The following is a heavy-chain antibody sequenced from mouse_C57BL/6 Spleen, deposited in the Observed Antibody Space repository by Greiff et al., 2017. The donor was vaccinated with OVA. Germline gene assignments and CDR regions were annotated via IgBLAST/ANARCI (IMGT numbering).Heavy chain of an antibody. D-gene: IGHD3-2*02. CDR1: GYTFTSYW. Sequence: QVQLQQPGAELVKPGASVKLSCKASGYTFTSYWMQWVKQRPGQGLEWIGEIDPSDSYTNYNQKFKGKATLTVDTSSSTAYMQLSSLTSEDSAVYYCATSSSGYGGFAYWGQGTLVTVSA. CDR3: ATSSSGYGGFAY. CDR2: IDPSDSYT. V-gene: IGHV1-50*01. J-gene: IGHJ3*01.